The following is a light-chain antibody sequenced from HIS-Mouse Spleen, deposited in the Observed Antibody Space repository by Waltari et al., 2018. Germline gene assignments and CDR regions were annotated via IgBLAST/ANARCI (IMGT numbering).Light chain of an antibody. V-gene: IGLV5-45*03. Sequence: QAVLTQPSSLSASPGASASLTCTLRSGINVGTYRIYWYQQKPGSPPQYLLRYKSDSDKQQGSGVPSRFSGSKDASANAWILLISGLQSEDDADYYCMIWHSSASVFGGGTKLTVL. CDR1: SGINVGTYR. J-gene: IGLJ3*02. CDR3: MIWHSSASV. CDR2: YKSDSDK.